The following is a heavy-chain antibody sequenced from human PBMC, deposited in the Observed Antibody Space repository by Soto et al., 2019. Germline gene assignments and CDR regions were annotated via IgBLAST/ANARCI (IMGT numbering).Heavy chain of an antibody. V-gene: IGHV1-2*04. CDR3: ARVEETTWYYYGMDV. D-gene: IGHD1-7*01. Sequence: FVKVSCKASVYTINGYYIHWVRQAPGQGLEWMGWINPNSGGTNYAQKFQGWVTMTRDTSISTAYMELSRLRSDDTAVYYCARVEETTWYYYGMDVWGQGTTVTVSS. CDR1: VYTINGYY. CDR2: INPNSGGT. J-gene: IGHJ6*02.